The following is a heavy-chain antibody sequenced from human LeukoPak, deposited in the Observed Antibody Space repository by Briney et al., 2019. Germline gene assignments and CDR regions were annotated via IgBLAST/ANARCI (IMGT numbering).Heavy chain of an antibody. CDR3: ARTLQSFYGLGSWGAFDI. CDR1: DDSISSYY. V-gene: IGHV4-59*01. Sequence: PSETLSLTCTVSDDSISSYYWSWIRQPPGKGLEWIGYISYSVSTNYTPSLKSRVTISVDTSRNQFSLKLTSVTAADTAVYHCARTLQSFYGLGSWGAFDIWGQGTMVSVSS. CDR2: ISYSVST. J-gene: IGHJ3*02. D-gene: IGHD3-10*01.